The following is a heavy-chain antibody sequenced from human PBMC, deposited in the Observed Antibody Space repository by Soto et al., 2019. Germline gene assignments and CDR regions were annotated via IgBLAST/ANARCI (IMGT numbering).Heavy chain of an antibody. CDR3: ARAPGLVWLLLHDY. CDR1: GFTFSSYG. V-gene: IGHV3-33*01. CDR2: IWYDGSNK. Sequence: GGSLRLSCAANGFTFSSYGMNWVRQAPGKGLEWVAVIWYDGSNKYYADSVKGRFTISRDNSKNTLYLQMNSLRAEDTAVYYCARAPGLVWLLLHDYWGQGT. D-gene: IGHD3-22*01. J-gene: IGHJ4*02.